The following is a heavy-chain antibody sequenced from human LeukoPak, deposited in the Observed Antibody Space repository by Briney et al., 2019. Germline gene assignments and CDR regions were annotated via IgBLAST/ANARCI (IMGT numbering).Heavy chain of an antibody. CDR1: GYTFTGYY. V-gene: IGHV1-2*06. CDR3: AREGSDSCHDY. CDR2: INPNTGGT. J-gene: IGHJ4*02. D-gene: IGHD2-15*01. Sequence: ASVKVSCKASGYTFTGYYIHWVRQAPGQGLEWMGRINPNTGGTDYAQKFQGRVTMTRDTSISTAYMELSRLRSDDTAVYYCAREGSDSCHDYWGQGTLVTVSS.